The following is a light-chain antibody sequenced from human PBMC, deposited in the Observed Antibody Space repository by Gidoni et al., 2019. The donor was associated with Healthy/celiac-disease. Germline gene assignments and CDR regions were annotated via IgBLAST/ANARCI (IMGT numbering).Light chain of an antibody. J-gene: IGKJ4*01. V-gene: IGKV3-20*01. CDR3: PQYGSSPRLT. Sequence: EMVLTQSPGTLSLSPGEGATLSFRASQSVSSSYVAWYKQKPGQAPRLLIYGASSRATGLPDRFSGSGSGTDFPLTIRSLEPDAFAVYYCPQYGSSPRLTFGGGTKVEIK. CDR2: GAS. CDR1: QSVSSSY.